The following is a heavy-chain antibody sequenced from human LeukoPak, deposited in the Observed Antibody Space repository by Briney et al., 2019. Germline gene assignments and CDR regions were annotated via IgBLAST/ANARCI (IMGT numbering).Heavy chain of an antibody. Sequence: ASVKVSCKASGYTFTSYGISWVRQAPGQGLEWMGWISAYNGNTNYAQKLQGRVTMTTDTSTSTAYMELRSLRSDDTAVYYCASHSSGWYWFDPWGQGTLVTVSS. D-gene: IGHD6-19*01. CDR1: GYTFTSYG. V-gene: IGHV1-18*01. CDR3: ASHSSGWYWFDP. CDR2: ISAYNGNT. J-gene: IGHJ5*02.